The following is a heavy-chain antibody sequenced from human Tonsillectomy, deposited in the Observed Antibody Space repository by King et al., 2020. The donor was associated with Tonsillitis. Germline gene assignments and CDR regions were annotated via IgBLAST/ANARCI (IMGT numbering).Heavy chain of an antibody. Sequence: VQLVESGGGVVQPGRSLRLSCAASGFTFSSYAMHWVRQAPGKGLEWVAVISYDGSNKYYADSVKGRFTISRDNSKNTLYLQMNSLRAEDTVVYYCARDRETYGYYYYYMDVWGKGTTVTVSS. J-gene: IGHJ6*03. CDR2: ISYDGSNK. V-gene: IGHV3-30*01. D-gene: IGHD3-10*01. CDR1: GFTFSSYA. CDR3: ARDRETYGYYYYYMDV.